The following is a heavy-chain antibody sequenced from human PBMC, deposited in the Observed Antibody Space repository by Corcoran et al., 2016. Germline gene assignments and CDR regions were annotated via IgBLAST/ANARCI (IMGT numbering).Heavy chain of an antibody. D-gene: IGHD6-6*01. V-gene: IGHV6-1*01. Sequence: QVQLQQSGPGLVKPSQTLSLTCAISGDSVSSNSAAWNWIRQSPSRGLEWLGRTYYRSKWYNDYAVSVKSRITINPDTAKNQFSLQLNSVTPEDTAVYYCARSRVIHSNSSSYYYGMDVWGQGTTVTVSS. J-gene: IGHJ6*02. CDR2: TYYRSKWYN. CDR3: ARSRVIHSNSSSYYYGMDV. CDR1: GDSVSSNSAA.